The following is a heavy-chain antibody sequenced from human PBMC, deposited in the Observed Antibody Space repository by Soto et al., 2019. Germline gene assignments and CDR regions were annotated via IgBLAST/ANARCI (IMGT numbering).Heavy chain of an antibody. CDR3: TTDKHYYDSSGYPAPFDY. D-gene: IGHD3-22*01. CDR2: IKSKTDGGTT. J-gene: IGHJ4*02. Sequence: GGSLRLSCAASGFTFSNAWMNWVRQAPGKGLEWVGRIKSKTDGGTTDYAAPVKGRFTISRDDSKNTLYLQMNSLKTEDTAVYYCTTDKHYYDSSGYPAPFDYWGQGTLVTVSS. V-gene: IGHV3-15*07. CDR1: GFTFSNAW.